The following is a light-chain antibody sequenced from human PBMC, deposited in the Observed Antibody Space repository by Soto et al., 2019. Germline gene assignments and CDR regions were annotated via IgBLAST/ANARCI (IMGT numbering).Light chain of an antibody. CDR3: SSYTSSSNWV. V-gene: IGLV2-14*01. Sequence: QSALTQPASVSGSPGQSITISCTGTSSDAGGYNYVSWYQQHPGKAPKPMIYEVSNRPSGVSNRFSGSKSGNTASLTISGLQAEDEADYYCSSYTSSSNWVFGGGTKLTVL. J-gene: IGLJ3*02. CDR2: EVS. CDR1: SSDAGGYNY.